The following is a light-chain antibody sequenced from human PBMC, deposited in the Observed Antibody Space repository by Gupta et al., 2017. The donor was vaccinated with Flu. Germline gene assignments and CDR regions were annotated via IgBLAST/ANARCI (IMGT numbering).Light chain of an antibody. CDR3: ATWDDSLSALV. V-gene: IGLV1-47*01. Sequence: QSVLTQTPSASGTPGQSVSISCSGSTSNIGNNHVFWYQQFPPTAPTLLIRRSDERPSGVPDRFSGSKSGTSASLVITGLRSGDEAGYYCATWDDSLSALVYGGGTKATVL. CDR1: TSNIGNNH. CDR2: RSD. J-gene: IGLJ3*02.